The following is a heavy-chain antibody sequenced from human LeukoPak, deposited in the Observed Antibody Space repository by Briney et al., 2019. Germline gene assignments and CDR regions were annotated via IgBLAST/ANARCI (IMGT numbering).Heavy chain of an antibody. J-gene: IGHJ4*02. D-gene: IGHD2-21*02. CDR3: AKDKDTAPLD. V-gene: IGHV3-43*01. Sequence: PGGSLRLSCAASGFTFDDYTMHWVRQAPGKGLEWVSLISWDGGSTYYADSVKGRFTISRDNSKNSLYLQMNSLRTEDTALYYCAKDKDTAPLDWGQGTLVTVSS. CDR2: ISWDGGST. CDR1: GFTFDDYT.